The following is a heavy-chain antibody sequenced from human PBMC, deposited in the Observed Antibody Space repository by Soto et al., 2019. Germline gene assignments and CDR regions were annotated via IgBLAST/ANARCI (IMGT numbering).Heavy chain of an antibody. V-gene: IGHV3-7*01. D-gene: IGHD2-2*02. J-gene: IGHJ5*02. CDR3: ARADYSSTSCYSVRWFDP. Sequence: GGSLRLSCAASGFTFSSYWMSWVRQAPGKGLEWVANIKQDGSEKYYVDSVKGRFTISRDNAKNSLYLQMNSLRAEDTAVYYCARADYSSTSCYSVRWFDPWGQGTLVTVSS. CDR1: GFTFSSYW. CDR2: IKQDGSEK.